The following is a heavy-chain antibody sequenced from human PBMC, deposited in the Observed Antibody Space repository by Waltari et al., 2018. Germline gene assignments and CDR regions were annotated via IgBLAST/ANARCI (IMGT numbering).Heavy chain of an antibody. D-gene: IGHD6-19*01. CDR3: ARHGSSSGWYFFYWADY. V-gene: IGHV4-39*01. CDR2: IYYSGST. J-gene: IGHJ4*02. CDR1: GGSIRRSNSY. Sequence: QLQLQESGPGLVRPSETLSLTCTVSGGSIRRSNSYWGWIRPPPGKGLEWIGSIYYSGSTYYNPSLKSPVTISKDTSKNQFSLKLSSVTAADTAVYYCARHGSSSGWYFFYWADYWGQGTPVTVSS.